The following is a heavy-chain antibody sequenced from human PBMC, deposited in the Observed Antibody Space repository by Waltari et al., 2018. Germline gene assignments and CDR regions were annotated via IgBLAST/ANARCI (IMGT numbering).Heavy chain of an antibody. CDR1: GGSLSSGGYS. CDR3: ARGPSSSGWYGEFDY. CDR2: IYHSGST. D-gene: IGHD6-19*01. Sequence: QLQLQESGSGLVKPSQTLSLTCAVSGGSLSSGGYSWSWIRPPPGKGLEWIGYIYHSGSTYYNPSLKSRVTISVDRSKNQFSLKLSSVTAADTAVYYCARGPSSSGWYGEFDYWGQGTLVTVSS. J-gene: IGHJ4*02. V-gene: IGHV4-30-2*01.